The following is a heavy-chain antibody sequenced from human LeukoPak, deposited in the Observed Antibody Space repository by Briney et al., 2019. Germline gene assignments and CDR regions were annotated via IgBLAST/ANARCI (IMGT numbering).Heavy chain of an antibody. CDR2: IIPILGIA. J-gene: IGHJ5*02. Sequence: ASVKVSCKASGYTFTSYGISWVRQAPGQGLEWMGWIIPILGIANYAQKFQGRVTITADKSTSTAYMELSSLRSEDTAVYYCARAPFSGRGTFDPWGQGTLVTVSS. CDR1: GYTFTSYG. V-gene: IGHV1-69*10. D-gene: IGHD5-12*01. CDR3: ARAPFSGRGTFDP.